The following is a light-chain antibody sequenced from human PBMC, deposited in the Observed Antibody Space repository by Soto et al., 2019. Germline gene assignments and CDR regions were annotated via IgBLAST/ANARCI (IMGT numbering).Light chain of an antibody. V-gene: IGLV1-40*01. CDR1: SSNIGAGNE. Sequence: QAVGTQPPSVSGAPVQRVTISCTGNSSNIGAGNEVHWYQQFPGTAPKVLVYANTYRPSGVPDRFSGSKSGTSASLAITGLRSDDEADYWGQSYDSRLNGPVFGGGTKLTVL. CDR3: QSYDSRLNGPV. J-gene: IGLJ3*02. CDR2: ANT.